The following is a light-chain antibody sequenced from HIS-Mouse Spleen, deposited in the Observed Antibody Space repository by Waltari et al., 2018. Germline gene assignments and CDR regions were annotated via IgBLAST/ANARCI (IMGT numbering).Light chain of an antibody. CDR2: DVS. J-gene: IGLJ3*02. Sequence: QSALTQPRSVSGSPGQSVTISCTGTSSDVGGYNYVSWYQQHPGKAPKLMIYDVSKRPSGGPDRVSGSKSGNTASLTISGLQAEDEADYYCCSYAGSAWVFGGGTKLTVL. CDR3: CSYAGSAWV. CDR1: SSDVGGYNY. V-gene: IGLV2-11*01.